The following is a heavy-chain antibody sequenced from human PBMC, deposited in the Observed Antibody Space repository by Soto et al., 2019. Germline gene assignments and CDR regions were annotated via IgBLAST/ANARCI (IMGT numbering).Heavy chain of an antibody. Sequence: EVQLVESGGGLVQPGGSLRLSCAASGFTFSSYWMSWVRQAPGKGLEWVANIKQDGSEKYYVDSVKGRFTISRDNAKNSLYLQMYSLRAEDTAVYYCARGNYDFWNGYYGMDVWGQGTTVNVSS. J-gene: IGHJ6*02. CDR2: IKQDGSEK. D-gene: IGHD3-3*01. CDR3: ARGNYDFWNGYYGMDV. CDR1: GFTFSSYW. V-gene: IGHV3-7*03.